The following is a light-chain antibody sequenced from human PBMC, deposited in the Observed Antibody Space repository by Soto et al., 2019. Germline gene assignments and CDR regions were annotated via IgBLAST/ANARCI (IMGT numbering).Light chain of an antibody. CDR2: GVS. CDR3: QQCGSSPWT. CDR1: QTISSNF. Sequence: EIVLTQSPGTLSLSPGEGATLACRASQTISSNFLAWYQQKPGQAPRLLIYGVSIRATGIPDRFSVSGSGTDFTLTISRLEPEDFAVYYCQQCGSSPWTFGQGTTVEIK. J-gene: IGKJ1*01. V-gene: IGKV3-20*01.